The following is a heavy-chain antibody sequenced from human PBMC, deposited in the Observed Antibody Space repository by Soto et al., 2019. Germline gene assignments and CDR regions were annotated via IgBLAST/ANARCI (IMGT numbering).Heavy chain of an antibody. CDR1: GGTFSSYA. J-gene: IGHJ6*02. D-gene: IGHD2-2*01. CDR3: ARDQTPHVEYQLLDYYYGMDV. CDR2: IIPIFGTA. Sequence: GASVKVSCKASGGTFSSYAISWVRQAPGQGLEWMGGIIPIFGTANYAQKFQGRVTITADESTSTAYMELSSLRSEDTAVYYCARDQTPHVEYQLLDYYYGMDVWGQGTTVTVSS. V-gene: IGHV1-69*13.